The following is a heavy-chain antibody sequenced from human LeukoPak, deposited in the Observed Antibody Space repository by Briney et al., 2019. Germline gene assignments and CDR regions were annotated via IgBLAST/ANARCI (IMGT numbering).Heavy chain of an antibody. V-gene: IGHV3-23*01. CDR1: GFTFSTCA. Sequence: PGGSLRLSCAASGFTFSTCAMSWVRQAPGKGLEWVSTISGGGRSTDYADSVKGQFTISRDNSKNTLYLQMNSLRAEDTAVYYCASYDSSGYYDIYFDYWGQGTLVTVSS. CDR3: ASYDSSGYYDIYFDY. D-gene: IGHD3-22*01. J-gene: IGHJ4*02. CDR2: ISGGGRST.